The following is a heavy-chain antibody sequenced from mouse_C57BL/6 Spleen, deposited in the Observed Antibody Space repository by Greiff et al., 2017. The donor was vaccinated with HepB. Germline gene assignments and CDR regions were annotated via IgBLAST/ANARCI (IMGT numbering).Heavy chain of an antibody. Sequence: EVQVVESGAELVKPGASVKLSCTASGFNIKDYYMHWVKQRTEQGLEWIGRIDPEDGETKYAPKFQGKATITADTSSNTAYLQLSSLTSEDTAVYYCFYYYGSSYLWYFDVWGTGTTVTVSS. D-gene: IGHD1-1*01. J-gene: IGHJ1*03. V-gene: IGHV14-2*01. CDR1: GFNIKDYY. CDR2: IDPEDGET. CDR3: FYYYGSSYLWYFDV.